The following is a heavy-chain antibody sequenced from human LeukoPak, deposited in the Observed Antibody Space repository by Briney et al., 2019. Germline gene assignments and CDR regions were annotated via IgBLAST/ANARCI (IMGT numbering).Heavy chain of an antibody. CDR1: GFTFSGYA. D-gene: IGHD2-15*01. V-gene: IGHV3-23*01. J-gene: IGHJ4*02. Sequence: GGSLRLSCAASGFTFSGYAMSWVRQAPGKGLEWVSAISGSGGSTYYADSVKGRFTISRDNSKNTLYLQMNSLRAEDTAVYYCAKDRRVADSPFDYWGQGTLVTVSS. CDR2: ISGSGGST. CDR3: AKDRRVADSPFDY.